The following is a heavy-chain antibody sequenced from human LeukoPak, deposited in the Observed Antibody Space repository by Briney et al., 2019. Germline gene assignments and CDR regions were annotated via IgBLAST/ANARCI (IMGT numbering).Heavy chain of an antibody. V-gene: IGHV5-51*01. J-gene: IGHJ5*02. CDR3: ARSLSEGDLRWFDP. D-gene: IGHD5/OR15-5a*01. CDR2: IYPGDSDT. Sequence: GESLKISCRGSGYSFNTYWIGWVRQMPGKGLEWMGIIYPGDSDTRYSPSFQGQVTMSADKSINTAYLQWSSLKASDTAMYYCARSLSEGDLRWFDPWGQGTLVTVSS. CDR1: GYSFNTYW.